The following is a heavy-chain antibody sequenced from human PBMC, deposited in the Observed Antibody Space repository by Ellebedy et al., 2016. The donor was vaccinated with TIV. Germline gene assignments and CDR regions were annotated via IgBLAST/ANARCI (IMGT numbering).Heavy chain of an antibody. CDR1: GFTFSSYW. Sequence: GESLKISXAASGFTFSSYWMSWVRQAPGKGLEWVANIKQDGSEKYYVDSVKGRFTISRDNAKNSLYLQMNSLRAEDTAVYYCAKEDVVVPAAPGAYWGQGTLVTVSS. CDR3: AKEDVVVPAAPGAY. V-gene: IGHV3-7*03. J-gene: IGHJ4*02. D-gene: IGHD2-2*01. CDR2: IKQDGSEK.